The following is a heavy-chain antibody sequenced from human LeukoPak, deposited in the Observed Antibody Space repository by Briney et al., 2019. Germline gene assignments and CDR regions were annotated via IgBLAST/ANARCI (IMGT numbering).Heavy chain of an antibody. J-gene: IGHJ5*02. D-gene: IGHD6-13*01. CDR2: IYHSGST. Sequence: SETLSLTCTVSGGSISSYYWSWIRQPPGKGLEWIGYIYHSGSTYYNPSLKSRVTISVDRSKNQFSLKLSSVTAADTAVYYCARDPGENIAAAGPNWFDPWGQGTLVTVSS. CDR1: GGSISSYY. CDR3: ARDPGENIAAAGPNWFDP. V-gene: IGHV4-59*12.